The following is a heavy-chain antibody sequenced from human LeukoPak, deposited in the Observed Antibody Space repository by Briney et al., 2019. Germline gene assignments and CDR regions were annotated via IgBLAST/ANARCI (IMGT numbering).Heavy chain of an antibody. J-gene: IGHJ6*03. D-gene: IGHD6-19*01. CDR3: ARANSGHYYYYYMDV. CDR1: GYTFTGYY. V-gene: IGHV1-2*02. CDR2: INPNSGGT. Sequence: ASVKVSCKASGYTFTGYYMHWVRQAPGQGLEWTGWINPNSGGTNYAQKFQGRVTMTRDTSISTAYMELSRLRSDDTAVYYCARANSGHYYYYYMDVWGKGTTVTVSS.